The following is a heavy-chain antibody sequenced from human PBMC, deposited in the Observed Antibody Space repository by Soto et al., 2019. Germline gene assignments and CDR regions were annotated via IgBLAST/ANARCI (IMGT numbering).Heavy chain of an antibody. CDR2: ISHSGIT. CDR1: GYSISSGYY. J-gene: IGHJ4*02. D-gene: IGHD6-13*01. V-gene: IGHV4-38-2*01. CDR3: ARITSAGFADY. Sequence: SETLSLTCAVSGYSISSGYYCGWSRQPPGKGLECIASISHSGITYYNPSLKSRVTIFVDTSKNHFSLKMTSVTVADTAVYSCARITSAGFADYWGQGTLVPVSS.